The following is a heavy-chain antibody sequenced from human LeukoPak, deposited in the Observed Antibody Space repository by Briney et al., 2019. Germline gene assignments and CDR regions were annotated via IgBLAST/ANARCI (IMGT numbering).Heavy chain of an antibody. J-gene: IGHJ5*02. V-gene: IGHV4-34*01. Sequence: PSETLSLICAVYGGSYSGYYRSWIRQPPGKGLEWIGEINHSGSTNYNPSLKSRVTISIDPSKNQFSLKLSSVTAADTAIYYCVKDNGRWFDPWGQGTLVIVSS. D-gene: IGHD1-26*01. CDR1: GGSYSGYY. CDR2: INHSGST. CDR3: VKDNGRWFDP.